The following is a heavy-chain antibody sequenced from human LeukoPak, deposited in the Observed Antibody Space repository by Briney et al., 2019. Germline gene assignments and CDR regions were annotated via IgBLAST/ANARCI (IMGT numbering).Heavy chain of an antibody. CDR1: GFTVSSNY. CDR2: IYSGGST. V-gene: IGHV3-53*01. D-gene: IGHD4-17*01. Sequence: GGSLRLSCAASGFTVSSNYISWVRQAPGKGLEWVSVIYSGGSTYYADSVKGRFTISRDNSKNTLYLQMNSLRAEDTAVYYCARTLRTNYGDPYYFDYWGQGTLVTVSS. CDR3: ARTLRTNYGDPYYFDY. J-gene: IGHJ4*02.